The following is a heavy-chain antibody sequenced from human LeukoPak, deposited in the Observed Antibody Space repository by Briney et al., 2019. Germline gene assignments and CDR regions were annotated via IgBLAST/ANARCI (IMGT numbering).Heavy chain of an antibody. CDR3: ARDYCSSTSCLFDY. J-gene: IGHJ4*02. D-gene: IGHD2-2*01. CDR1: GYTFTGYH. Sequence: GASVKVSCKVSGYTFTGYHMHWVRQAPGQGLEWMGRINPNSGDTNSAQKFHGRVAMTRDTSISTAFMELTRLRSDDTAVYYCARDYCSSTSCLFDYWGQGTLVTVSS. CDR2: INPNSGDT. V-gene: IGHV1-2*06.